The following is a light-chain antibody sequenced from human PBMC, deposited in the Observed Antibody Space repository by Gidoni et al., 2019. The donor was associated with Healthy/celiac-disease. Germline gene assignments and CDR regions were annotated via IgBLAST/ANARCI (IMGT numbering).Light chain of an antibody. CDR2: AAS. V-gene: IGKV1-8*01. J-gene: IGKJ4*01. CDR3: QQYYSYPFT. Sequence: AIRITQSPSSLSASTGDRDSITCRASQGISSYLAWYQQKPGKAPTLLIYAASTLQSGVPSRFSGSVSGTDFTLTISCLQSEDFATYYCQQYYSYPFTFGGXTKVEIK. CDR1: QGISSY.